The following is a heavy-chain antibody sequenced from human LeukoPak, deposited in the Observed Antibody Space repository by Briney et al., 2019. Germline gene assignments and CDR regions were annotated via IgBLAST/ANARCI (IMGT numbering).Heavy chain of an antibody. V-gene: IGHV4-34*01. J-gene: IGHJ5*02. CDR3: ARLYGGNARLA. CDR2: INHSGST. Sequence: SETLSLTCAVYGGSFSGYYWSWIRQPPGKGLEWIGEINHSGSTNYNPPLKSRVTISVDTSKNQFSLKLSSVTAADTAVYYCARLYGGNARLAWGQGTLVTVSS. D-gene: IGHD4-23*01. CDR1: GGSFSGYY.